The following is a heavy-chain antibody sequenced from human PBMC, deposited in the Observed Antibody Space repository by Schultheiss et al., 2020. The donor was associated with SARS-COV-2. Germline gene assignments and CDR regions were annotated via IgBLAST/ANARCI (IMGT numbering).Heavy chain of an antibody. J-gene: IGHJ4*02. CDR2: IYYSADT. Sequence: SETLSLTCTVSGGSMNSSRHYWAWIRQPPGKGLEWVGSIYYSADTYYNPSLKSRVTISVDTSKNQFSLNLRSVTAADTAVYYCARDQYSSGWRFDYWGQGTLVTVSS. V-gene: IGHV4-39*07. D-gene: IGHD6-19*01. CDR1: GGSMNSSRHY. CDR3: ARDQYSSGWRFDY.